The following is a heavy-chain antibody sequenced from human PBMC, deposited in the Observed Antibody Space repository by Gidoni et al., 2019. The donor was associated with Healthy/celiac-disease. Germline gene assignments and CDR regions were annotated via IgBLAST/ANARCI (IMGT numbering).Heavy chain of an antibody. CDR2: ISSNGGST. Sequence: EVQLVESGGGLVQPGGSLRLSCSASGFTFSSYAMHWVRQAPGKGLEYVSAISSNGGSTYYADAVKGRVTISRDKSKNTLYLQRSRLRAEDTAVYYCVKVRRPRSWGAFDIWGQGTMVTVSS. CDR1: GFTFSSYA. D-gene: IGHD3-16*01. CDR3: VKVRRPRSWGAFDI. J-gene: IGHJ3*02. V-gene: IGHV3-64D*09.